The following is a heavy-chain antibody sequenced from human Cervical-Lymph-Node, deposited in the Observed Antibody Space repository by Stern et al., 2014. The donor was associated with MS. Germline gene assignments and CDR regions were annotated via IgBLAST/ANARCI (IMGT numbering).Heavy chain of an antibody. CDR2: INPGNGNP. CDR1: GYTFTTYA. J-gene: IGHJ4*02. Sequence: QVQLVQSGGGVKKPGASVKVSCQASGYTFTTYAIHWVRQAPGQALEWMGWINPGNGNPKYSQKFQGRVNISRDKSPSTSYVDMGSLRSEDTAVYYCARNWNYGLDYWGQGTLVTVSS. V-gene: IGHV1-3*01. CDR3: ARNWNYGLDY. D-gene: IGHD1-7*01.